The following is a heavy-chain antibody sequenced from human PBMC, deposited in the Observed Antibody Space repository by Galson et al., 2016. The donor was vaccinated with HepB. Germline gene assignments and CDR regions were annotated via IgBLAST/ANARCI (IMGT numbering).Heavy chain of an antibody. J-gene: IGHJ4*02. CDR3: ARTHDFWSGPLDD. CDR2: IDWDADK. Sequence: PALVNPTQTLTLTCTFSGFSLCTSGMCVSRIRQPPGKALEWIALIDWDADKYYTASLKTRLTISKDTSKKQVVLTMTNMDPVDTATYYCARTHDFWSGPLDDWGQGTLVTVSS. CDR1: GFSLCTSGMC. V-gene: IGHV2-70*01. D-gene: IGHD3-3*01.